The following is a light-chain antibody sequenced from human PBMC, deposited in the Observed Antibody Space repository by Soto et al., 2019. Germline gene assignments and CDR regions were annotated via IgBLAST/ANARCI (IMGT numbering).Light chain of an antibody. CDR1: SSDVGGYNY. CDR3: SSYTSISTLV. Sequence: QSALTQPASVSGSPGQSITISCTGTSSDVGGYNYVSWYQHHTGKAPKLMLYAVTNRPSGVSNRFSGSKSGNTASLTISGLQTEDEADYYCSSYTSISTLVFGTGTKVTVL. CDR2: AVT. V-gene: IGLV2-14*03. J-gene: IGLJ1*01.